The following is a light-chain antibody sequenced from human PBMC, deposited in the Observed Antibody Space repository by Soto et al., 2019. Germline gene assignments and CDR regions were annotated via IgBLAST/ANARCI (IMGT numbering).Light chain of an antibody. V-gene: IGKV1-5*01. CDR3: QQYDRYST. CDR2: DAS. J-gene: IGKJ1*01. CDR1: QSISTW. Sequence: DIQMTQSPSTLSASVGDRVTIACRSSQSISTWLAWYQQKPGKAPKLLIYDASSLESGVPSRFSGSGSGTEFTLTISGLQPEDSATYYCQQYDRYSTFGQGTKVDIK.